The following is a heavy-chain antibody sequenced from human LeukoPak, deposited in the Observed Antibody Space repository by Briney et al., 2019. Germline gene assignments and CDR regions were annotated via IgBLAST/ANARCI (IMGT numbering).Heavy chain of an antibody. Sequence: SETLSLTCSVSGDSIRTNNYFWGWIRQPPGMGLEWIASISYNGITYYNPSLKSRASVSVDTSKNQFSLNLNSVTAADTAIYYCARRPGHTWDMGNWFDPWGQGTLVTVSS. D-gene: IGHD1-26*01. CDR2: ISYNGIT. J-gene: IGHJ5*02. CDR1: GDSIRTNNYF. CDR3: ARRPGHTWDMGNWFDP. V-gene: IGHV4-39*01.